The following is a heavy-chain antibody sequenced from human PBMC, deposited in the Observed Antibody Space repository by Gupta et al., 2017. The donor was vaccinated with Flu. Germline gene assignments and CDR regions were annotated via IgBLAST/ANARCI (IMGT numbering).Heavy chain of an antibody. CDR1: DGAISGSY. CDR2: IDPTGTI. V-gene: IGHV4-34*02. CDR3: ARGFSSGWFSQAMGF. D-gene: IGHD6-19*01. Sequence: QGQPRQRGAGRLEPSATGSPTCAVYDGAISGSYWTWIRQPPGGGLECIGEIDPTGTINYNPSLASRLTISVDTSQSQFSLRLTSVTAGDTAMYYCARGFSSGWFSQAMGFWGQGTLVSVSS. J-gene: IGHJ4*02.